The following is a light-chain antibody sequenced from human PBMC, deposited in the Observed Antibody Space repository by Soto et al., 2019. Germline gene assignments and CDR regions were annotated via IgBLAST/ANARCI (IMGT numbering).Light chain of an antibody. CDR1: QSVSSGY. CDR2: DAS. CDR3: QQYGNSPPT. J-gene: IGKJ2*01. Sequence: EIVLTQSPGTLSLSPGERATLSCRASQSVSSGYLAWYQQKPGQAPRLLIYDASSRATGIPDRFSGSGSGTDFTLTISRLEPEDFAVYYCQQYGNSPPTFGQGTKLEIK. V-gene: IGKV3-20*01.